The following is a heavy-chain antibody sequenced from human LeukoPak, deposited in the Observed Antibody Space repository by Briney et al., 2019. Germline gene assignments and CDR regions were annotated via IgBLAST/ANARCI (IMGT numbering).Heavy chain of an antibody. CDR3: AKSGLYCSGGSCYYFDY. J-gene: IGHJ4*02. V-gene: IGHV3-23*01. D-gene: IGHD2-15*01. CDR1: GFTFSSYA. CDR2: TSGSGYSP. Sequence: PGGSLRLSCAASGFTFSSYAMSWVRQAPGKGLEWVSATSGSGYSPYYADSVKGRFTISRDNSKNTLYLQMNSLRAEDTAVYYCAKSGLYCSGGSCYYFDYWGQGTLVTVSS.